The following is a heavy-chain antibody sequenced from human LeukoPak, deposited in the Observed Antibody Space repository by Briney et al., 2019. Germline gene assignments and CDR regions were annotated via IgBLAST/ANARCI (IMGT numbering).Heavy chain of an antibody. CDR1: GFSVNNNY. J-gene: IGHJ4*02. V-gene: IGHV3-53*01. CDR3: ARGINMMIVVPGY. Sequence: RSGGSLRLSCAASGFSVNNNYMTWVRQAPGKGLEWVSVIYSNNITYYADSVKGRFTISRDSSKNTLYLQMNSLRAEDTAVYYCARGINMMIVVPGYWGQGTLVTVSS. D-gene: IGHD3-22*01. CDR2: IYSNNIT.